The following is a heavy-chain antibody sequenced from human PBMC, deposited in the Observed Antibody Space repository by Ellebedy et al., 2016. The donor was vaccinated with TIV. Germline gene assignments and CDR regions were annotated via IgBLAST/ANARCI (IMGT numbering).Heavy chain of an antibody. J-gene: IGHJ4*02. CDR1: GFTFSSYS. CDR2: ISSSSSTI. V-gene: IGHV3-48*01. CDR3: ARARSGSYLFDY. D-gene: IGHD1-26*01. Sequence: GGSLRLSCAASGFTFSSYSMNWVRQAPGKGLEWASYISSSSSTIYYADSVKGRFTISRDNAKNSLYLQMNSLRAEDTAVYYCARARSGSYLFDYWGQGTLVTVSS.